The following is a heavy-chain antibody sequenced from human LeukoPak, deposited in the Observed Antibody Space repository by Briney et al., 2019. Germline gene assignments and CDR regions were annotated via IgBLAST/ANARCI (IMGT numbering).Heavy chain of an antibody. CDR3: TRRALAVADPFDY. J-gene: IGHJ4*02. CDR1: GYTFTGYY. D-gene: IGHD6-19*01. CDR2: IHPNSGGT. V-gene: IGHV1-2*02. Sequence: ASVKVSCKASGYTFTGYYMHWVRQAPGQGLEWMGWIHPNSGGTNSAQKFQGRVTMTRDTCISTAYMELSSLRSDDTAVYYCTRRALAVADPFDYWGQGTWSPSPQ.